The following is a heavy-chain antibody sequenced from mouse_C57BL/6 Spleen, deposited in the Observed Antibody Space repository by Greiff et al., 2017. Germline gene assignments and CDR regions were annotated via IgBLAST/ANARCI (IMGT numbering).Heavy chain of an antibody. CDR3: ARRGGYDDGGAWFAY. J-gene: IGHJ3*01. CDR2: INPNNGGT. V-gene: IGHV1-26*01. Sequence: EVQLQQSGPELVKPGASVKISCKASGYTFTDYYMNWVKQSHGKSLEWIGDINPNNGGTSYNQKFKGKATLTVDKSSSTAYMELSSLTSEDSAVYYCARRGGYDDGGAWFAYWGQGTLVTVSA. D-gene: IGHD2-4*01. CDR1: GYTFTDYY.